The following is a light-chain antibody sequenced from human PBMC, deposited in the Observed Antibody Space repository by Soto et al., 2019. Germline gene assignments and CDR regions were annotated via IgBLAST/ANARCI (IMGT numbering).Light chain of an antibody. Sequence: QSALTQPPSASGSPGQSVTISCTGTPSDVGGYISVSWYQQHPGKAPKLIIYEVNKRPSGISNRFSGSKSGNTASLIISGLQGDDEGDYYCCAYVSSNTLLFGGGTKLTVL. CDR2: EVN. CDR1: PSDVGGYIS. CDR3: CAYVSSNTLL. V-gene: IGLV2-23*02. J-gene: IGLJ3*02.